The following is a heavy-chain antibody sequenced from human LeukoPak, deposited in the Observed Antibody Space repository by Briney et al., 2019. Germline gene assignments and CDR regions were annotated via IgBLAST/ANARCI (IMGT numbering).Heavy chain of an antibody. V-gene: IGHV3-30*02. CDR1: GYTFRRNG. Sequence: GGSLTLSCVASGYTFRRNGLHWVRQHPGEGLEWVAFIPYDGYKKSYLDSVKGRFTISRDNSKNTVYLQMSSLRAEDTALYYCATDRNCGGGCSNWFDPWGQGTLVIVSS. J-gene: IGHJ5*02. D-gene: IGHD2-21*02. CDR2: IPYDGYKK. CDR3: ATDRNCGGGCSNWFDP.